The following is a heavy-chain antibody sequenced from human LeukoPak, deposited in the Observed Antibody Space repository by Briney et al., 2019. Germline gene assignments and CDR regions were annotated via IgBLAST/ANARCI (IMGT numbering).Heavy chain of an antibody. Sequence: GASVKVSRKASGYTFTGYYIHWVRQAPGQGLEWMGWINPNSGGTNYAQKFQGRVTMTRDTSISTAYMELSSLRSEDTAVYYCARGTWMGWDSSSSSGDYYMDVWGKGTTVTVSS. V-gene: IGHV1-2*02. J-gene: IGHJ6*03. D-gene: IGHD6-13*01. CDR3: ARGTWMGWDSSSSSGDYYMDV. CDR1: GYTFTGYY. CDR2: INPNSGGT.